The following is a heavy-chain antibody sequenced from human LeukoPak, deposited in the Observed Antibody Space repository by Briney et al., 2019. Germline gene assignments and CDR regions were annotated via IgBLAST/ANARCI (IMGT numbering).Heavy chain of an antibody. CDR3: ARAPRYYDSSGSYGMDV. V-gene: IGHV3-66*01. D-gene: IGHD3-22*01. CDR1: GITVSSNY. CDR2: IYSGGDT. J-gene: IGHJ6*02. Sequence: GGSLRLSCAASGITVSSNYMSWVRQAPGKGLEWVSIIYSGGDTYYADSVKGRFTISRDNAKNSLYLQMNSLRAEDTAVYYCARAPRYYDSSGSYGMDVWGQGTTVTVSS.